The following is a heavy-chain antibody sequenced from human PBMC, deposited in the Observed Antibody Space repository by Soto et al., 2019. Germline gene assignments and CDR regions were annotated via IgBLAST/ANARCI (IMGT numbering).Heavy chain of an antibody. V-gene: IGHV4-4*07. D-gene: IGHD3-16*01. CDR1: GGSITDYF. J-gene: IGHJ4*02. CDR3: ARLGTNGQTLDY. CDR2: IYTTGTT. Sequence: QVQLQESGPGLVKPSETLALTCTVSGGSITDYFWTWIRQPAGKGLEWIGRIYTTGTTNYNPSLKSRVTISVDTSKKQFSLKLTSVTAADPAVYYCARLGTNGQTLDYWGQGTLVTVSS.